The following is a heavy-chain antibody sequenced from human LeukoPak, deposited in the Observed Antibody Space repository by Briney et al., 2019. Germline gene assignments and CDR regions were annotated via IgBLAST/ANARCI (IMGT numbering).Heavy chain of an antibody. CDR3: AAVSVDYGDSSFDF. J-gene: IGHJ4*02. D-gene: IGHD4-17*01. Sequence: GGSLRPSCAASGFTCSNAWMSRVRQAPGKGLEWVGRIKSKTDGGTTDYAEPVKGRFTISRDDSKKTLYLQMNSLKTEDTALYYCAAVSVDYGDSSFDFWGQGTLVTVSS. CDR1: GFTCSNAW. V-gene: IGHV3-15*01. CDR2: IKSKTDGGTT.